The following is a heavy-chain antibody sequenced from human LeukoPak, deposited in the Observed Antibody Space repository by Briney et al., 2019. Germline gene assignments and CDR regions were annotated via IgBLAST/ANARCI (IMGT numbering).Heavy chain of an antibody. CDR2: IYYSGST. CDR3: ARDPAYCGGDCYWGYFDL. Sequence: PSQTLSLTCTDSGGSISSGDYYWSWIRQPPGKGLEWIGYIYYSGSTYYNPSLKSRVTISVDTSKNQFSLKLSSVTAADTAVYYCARDPAYCGGDCYWGYFDLWGRGTLVTVSS. CDR1: GGSISSGDYY. D-gene: IGHD2-21*02. J-gene: IGHJ2*01. V-gene: IGHV4-30-4*01.